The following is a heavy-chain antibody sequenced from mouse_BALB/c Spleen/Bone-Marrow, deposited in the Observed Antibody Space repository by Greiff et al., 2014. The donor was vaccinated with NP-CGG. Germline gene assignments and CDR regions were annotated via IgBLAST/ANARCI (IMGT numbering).Heavy chain of an antibody. Sequence: EVQLQESGGGLVKPGGSLKLSCAASGFTFSSYAMSWVRQTPEKRLEWVATISSGGSYTYYPDSVKGRFTISRDNAKNTLYLQMSSLKSEDTAMYYCTKIYYGYDGGYYHAMDYWGQGTSVTVSS. CDR1: GFTFSSYA. CDR2: ISSGGSYT. CDR3: TKIYYGYDGGYYHAMDY. V-gene: IGHV5-6-4*01. J-gene: IGHJ4*01. D-gene: IGHD2-2*01.